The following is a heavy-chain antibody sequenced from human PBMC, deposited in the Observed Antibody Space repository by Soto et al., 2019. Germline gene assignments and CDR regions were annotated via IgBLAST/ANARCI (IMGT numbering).Heavy chain of an antibody. CDR1: GGTFSSYA. CDR2: IIPIFGTA. Sequence: QVQLVQSGAEVKKPGSSVKVSCKASGGTFSSYAISWVRQAPGQGLEWMGGIIPIFGTANYAQKFQGRVTITAEKSTSKAYRELSSVISEDTAVYSCARGYWSGGSCYSGYYYYYGMDVWGQGTTVTVSS. CDR3: ARGYWSGGSCYSGYYYYYGMDV. V-gene: IGHV1-69*06. J-gene: IGHJ6*02. D-gene: IGHD2-15*01.